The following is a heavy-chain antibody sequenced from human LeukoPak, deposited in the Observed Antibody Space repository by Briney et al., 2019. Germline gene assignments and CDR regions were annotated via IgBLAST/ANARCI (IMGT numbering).Heavy chain of an antibody. CDR1: GFTFSSYG. CDR3: AKVTYGSGTYGAFDY. V-gene: IGHV3-23*01. CDR2: IRGNGTST. J-gene: IGHJ4*02. Sequence: PGGSLRLSCAGSGFTFSSYGMSWVRQAPGKGLEWVSCIRGNGTSTYYADSVKGRFTISRDNSRNTLYLQMNSLRAEDTAVYYCAKVTYGSGTYGAFDYWGQGTLVTVSS. D-gene: IGHD3-10*01.